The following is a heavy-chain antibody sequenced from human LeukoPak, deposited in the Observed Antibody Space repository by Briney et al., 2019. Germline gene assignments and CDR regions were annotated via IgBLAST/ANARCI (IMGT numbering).Heavy chain of an antibody. V-gene: IGHV5-51*01. CDR2: IYPGDSDT. CDR3: ARGSRAVAGNQNWFDP. D-gene: IGHD6-19*01. CDR1: GYSFTSYW. Sequence: GESLKISCKGSGYSFTSYWIGWVRQMPGKGLEWMGIIYPGDSDTRYSPSFQGQVTISADKSISTAYLQWSSLKASDTAMYYCARGSRAVAGNQNWFDPWGQGTLVTVSS. J-gene: IGHJ5*02.